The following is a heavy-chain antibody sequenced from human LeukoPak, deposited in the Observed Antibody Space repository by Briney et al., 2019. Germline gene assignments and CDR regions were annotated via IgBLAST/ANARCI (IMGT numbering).Heavy chain of an antibody. J-gene: IGHJ4*02. Sequence: GGSLRLSCAASGFTFSSYWMSWVRQAPGKGLEWVANIKQDGSEQYYVDSVKGRFTISRDNAKNSLYLKMNSLRAEDTAVYYCARSHPDWYFDYWGQGTLVTVSS. D-gene: IGHD3-9*01. V-gene: IGHV3-7*01. CDR3: ARSHPDWYFDY. CDR1: GFTFSSYW. CDR2: IKQDGSEQ.